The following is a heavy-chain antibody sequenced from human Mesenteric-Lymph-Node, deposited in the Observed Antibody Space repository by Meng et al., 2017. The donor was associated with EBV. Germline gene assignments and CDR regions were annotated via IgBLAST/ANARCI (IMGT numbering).Heavy chain of an antibody. Sequence: QVQLPQSGPGLVKPSXXXXPXXVISGDSVSSSSAAWTWIRQSPSRGHEWLGRTYYRSKWYNDYAVFVKSRITINPDTSKNQFSLQLNSVTPEDTAVYYCARGATSVFDLWGRGTLGTVSS. CDR2: TYYRSKWYN. V-gene: IGHV6-1*01. CDR1: GDSVSSSSAA. CDR3: ARGATSVFDL. J-gene: IGHJ2*01.